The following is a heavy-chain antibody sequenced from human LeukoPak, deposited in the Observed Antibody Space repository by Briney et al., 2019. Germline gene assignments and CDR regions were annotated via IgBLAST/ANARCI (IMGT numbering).Heavy chain of an antibody. J-gene: IGHJ4*02. CDR1: GGSLSNYY. Sequence: SETLSLTCTVSGGSLSNYYWSWIRQPPGKALEWIGYMYYTGDTNYNPSLKSRVTISVDTSKNQFSLKLSSVTAADTAVYYCEGSHPLGSNNDYYTPFDYWGQGSLVTVSS. D-gene: IGHD3-3*01. CDR2: MYYTGDT. CDR3: EGSHPLGSNNDYYTPFDY. V-gene: IGHV4-59*01.